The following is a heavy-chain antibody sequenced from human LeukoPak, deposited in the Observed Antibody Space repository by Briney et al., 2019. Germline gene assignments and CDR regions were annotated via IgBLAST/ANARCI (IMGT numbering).Heavy chain of an antibody. J-gene: IGHJ4*02. V-gene: IGHV1-18*04. CDR1: GYTFTGYY. D-gene: IGHD3-16*01. Sequence: ASVKVSCKASGYTFTGYYMHWVRQAPGQGLEWMGWISAYNGNTNYAQKLQGRVTMTTDTSTSTAYMELRSLRSDDTAVYYCARVITPIGGFFDWGQGTLVTVSS. CDR2: ISAYNGNT. CDR3: ARVITPIGGFFD.